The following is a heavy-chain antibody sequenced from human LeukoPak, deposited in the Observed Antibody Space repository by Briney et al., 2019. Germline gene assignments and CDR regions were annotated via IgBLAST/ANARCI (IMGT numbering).Heavy chain of an antibody. CDR1: GYTFTSYG. CDR2: ISAYNGNT. J-gene: IGHJ2*01. D-gene: IGHD3-10*01. V-gene: IGHV1-18*01. Sequence: GASVKVSCKASGYTFTSYGISWVRQAPGQGLEWMGWISAYNGNTNYAQKLQGRVTMTTDTSTSTAYMELRSLRSDDTAVYYCAREGIMVRDSNTGWYFDLWGRGTLVTVSS. CDR3: AREGIMVRDSNTGWYFDL.